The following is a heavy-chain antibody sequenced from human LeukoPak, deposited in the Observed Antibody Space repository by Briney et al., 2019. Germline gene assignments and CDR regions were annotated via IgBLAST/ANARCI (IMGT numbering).Heavy chain of an antibody. CDR3: TRGDYYDSSGYYLLFDY. Sequence: GGSLRLSCTASGFTFGDYGVSWVRQAPGEGLEWVGFIRSKPYGGSTEYAGSVKGRFTISRDHSESIAYLQMNSLKTEDTAVYYCTRGDYYDSSGYYLLFDYWGQGTLVTVSS. J-gene: IGHJ4*02. CDR2: IRSKPYGGST. V-gene: IGHV3-49*04. CDR1: GFTFGDYG. D-gene: IGHD3-22*01.